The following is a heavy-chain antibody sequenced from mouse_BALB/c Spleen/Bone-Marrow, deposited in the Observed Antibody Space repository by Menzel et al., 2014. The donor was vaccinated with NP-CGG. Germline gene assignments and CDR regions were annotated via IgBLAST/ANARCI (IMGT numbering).Heavy chain of an antibody. CDR2: ISTYYGDA. D-gene: IGHD1-1*02. V-gene: IGHV1S137*01. Sequence: QVQLQQSGAELVRPGVSVKISCKGSGYTFTDYAMHWVKQSHAKSLEWIGVISTYYGDASYNQKFKGKATMTVDKSSSTAYMELARLTSEDSAIYYCASGSYYYAMDYWGQGTSVTVSS. CDR1: GYTFTDYA. J-gene: IGHJ4*01. CDR3: ASGSYYYAMDY.